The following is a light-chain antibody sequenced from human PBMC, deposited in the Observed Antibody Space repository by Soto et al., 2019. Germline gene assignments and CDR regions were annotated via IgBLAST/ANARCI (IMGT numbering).Light chain of an antibody. CDR2: DVS. J-gene: IGLJ1*01. V-gene: IGLV2-14*01. Sequence: QSALTQPASVSGSPGQSITISCTGTSSDVGGYNYVSWYQQHPGKAPKLMIYDVSNRPSGVSNRFSGAKSGNTASLTISGLQAEDEADYYCSSYTSSSSPYVFGTGPKLTVL. CDR3: SSYTSSSSPYV. CDR1: SSDVGGYNY.